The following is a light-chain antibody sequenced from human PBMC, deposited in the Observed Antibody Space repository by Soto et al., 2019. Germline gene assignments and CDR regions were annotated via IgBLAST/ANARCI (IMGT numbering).Light chain of an antibody. CDR1: SSDVGAYNY. V-gene: IGLV2-8*01. J-gene: IGLJ1*01. Sequence: QSALTQPPSASGSPGQSVTISCTGTSSDVGAYNYVSWYQQHPGKVPKLMISQVTKRPSGVPDRFSGSKSGNTASLTVSGLQAEDEADYYCSSYTSSSTYVFGTGTKLTVL. CDR3: SSYTSSSTYV. CDR2: QVT.